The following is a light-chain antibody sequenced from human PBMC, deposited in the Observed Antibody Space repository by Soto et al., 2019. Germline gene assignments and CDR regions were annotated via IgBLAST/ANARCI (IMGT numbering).Light chain of an antibody. CDR2: GAS. Sequence: EIVLTQSPGTLSLSPGERATLSCRASQSVSSSYLAWYQQKPGQAPRLLIYGASSRATGIPDRFSGSGSGTAFTLTISRLEPEDVAVYYCQQYGRTFGQGTKVEIK. J-gene: IGKJ1*01. V-gene: IGKV3-20*01. CDR1: QSVSSSY. CDR3: QQYGRT.